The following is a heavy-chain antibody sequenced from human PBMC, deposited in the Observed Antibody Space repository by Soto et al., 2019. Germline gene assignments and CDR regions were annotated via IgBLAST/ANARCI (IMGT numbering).Heavy chain of an antibody. CDR3: VRGKSVLNLDR. J-gene: IGHJ1*01. CDR1: GYTFTDFY. CDR2: INPKNGGI. D-gene: IGHD1-1*01. V-gene: IGHV1-2*02. Sequence: GASVKVSCKSSGYTFTDFYIHWVRQVPGQGLEWVGWINPKNGGINYAQKFQGSVTMTRDTSVNTSYMYLNRLNFDDSAIYYCVRGKSVLNLDRWGRGTQVTVSS.